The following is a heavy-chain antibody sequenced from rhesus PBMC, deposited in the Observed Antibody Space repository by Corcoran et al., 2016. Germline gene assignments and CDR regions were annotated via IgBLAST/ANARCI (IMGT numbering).Heavy chain of an antibody. Sequence: QVQLQQWGEGLVTPSGTLSLTCAVYGGSVSGYWWCWIRQPPGKGLEWIGRIRSGGSTNYNPSLNSRVTSSIDTSKNQFSLKLSSVTAADAAVYYCAGQNSGILEDVWGRGVLVTVSS. D-gene: IGHD2-27*01. CDR3: AGQNSGILEDV. CDR2: IRSGGST. CDR1: GGSVSGYW. J-gene: IGHJ5-2*02. V-gene: IGHV4-160*01.